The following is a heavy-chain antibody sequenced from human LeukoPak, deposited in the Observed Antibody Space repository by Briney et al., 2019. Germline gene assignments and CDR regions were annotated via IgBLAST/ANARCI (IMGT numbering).Heavy chain of an antibody. Sequence: GESLNISCKGSGYSFTSYWIGWVRQMPGKGLEWMGIIYPGDSDTRYSPSFQGQVTISADKSISTAYLQWSSLKASDTAMYYCARQLAASYYYYYGMDVWGQGTTVTVSS. CDR1: GYSFTSYW. CDR2: IYPGDSDT. J-gene: IGHJ6*02. V-gene: IGHV5-51*01. CDR3: ARQLAASYYYYYGMDV.